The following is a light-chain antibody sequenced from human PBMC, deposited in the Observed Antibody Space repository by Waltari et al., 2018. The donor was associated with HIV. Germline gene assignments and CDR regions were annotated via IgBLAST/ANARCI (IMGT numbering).Light chain of an antibody. CDR2: EVT. CDR1: SSDVGGYNF. V-gene: IGLV2-8*01. CDR3: SSYAGSNNVV. Sequence: QSALTQPPSASGSPGQSVTISCTGTSSDVGGYNFVSWYQQHPGKAPKLMIFEVTKRPSGVPARFSGSKSGNTASLTVSGLQADDEADYYCSSYAGSNNVVFGGGTKLTV. J-gene: IGLJ2*01.